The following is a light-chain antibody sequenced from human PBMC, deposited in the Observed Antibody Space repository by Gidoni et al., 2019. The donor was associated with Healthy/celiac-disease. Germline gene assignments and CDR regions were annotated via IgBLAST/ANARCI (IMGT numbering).Light chain of an antibody. V-gene: IGKV1-9*01. CDR1: QGISSY. CDR3: QQLNSYPRT. CDR2: AAS. Sequence: DIHLTPSPSFLSASVGDRVTITCRASQGISSYLAWYQQKPGKAPKLLIYAASTLQSGVPSRFSGSVSGTEFTLTISSLQPEDFATYYCQQLNSYPRTFGGGTKVEIK. J-gene: IGKJ4*01.